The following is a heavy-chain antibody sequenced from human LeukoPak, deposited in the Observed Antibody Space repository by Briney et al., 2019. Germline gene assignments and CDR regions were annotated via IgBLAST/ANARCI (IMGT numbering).Heavy chain of an antibody. CDR2: ISSSSSTI. CDR1: GFTFSSYS. D-gene: IGHD6-13*01. Sequence: PGGSLRLSCAASGFTFSSYSMNWVRQAPGKGLEWVSYISSSSSTIYYADSVKGRFTISRDNAKNSLYLQMNSLRAEDTAVYYCARDPSLRWSGSWYRLSGWFDPWGQGTLDTVSS. V-gene: IGHV3-48*04. J-gene: IGHJ5*02. CDR3: ARDPSLRWSGSWYRLSGWFDP.